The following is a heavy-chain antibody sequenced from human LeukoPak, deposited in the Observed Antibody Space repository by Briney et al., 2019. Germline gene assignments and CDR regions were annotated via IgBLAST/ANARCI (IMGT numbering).Heavy chain of an antibody. CDR2: IYYSGST. CDR1: GGSISSGDYY. CDR3: ARGNWNNDYYYYMDV. J-gene: IGHJ6*03. D-gene: IGHD1/OR15-1a*01. Sequence: SQTLSLTCTVSGGSISSGDYYWSWIRQPPGKGLEWIGYIYYSGSTYYNPSLKSRVTISVDTSKNQFSLKLSSVTAADTAVYYCARGNWNNDYYYYMDVWGKGTTVAVSS. V-gene: IGHV4-30-4*08.